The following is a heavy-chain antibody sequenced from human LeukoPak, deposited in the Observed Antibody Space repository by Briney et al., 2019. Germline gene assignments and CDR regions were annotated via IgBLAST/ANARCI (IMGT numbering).Heavy chain of an antibody. Sequence: ASVKVSCKASGYTFTSYDINWVRQATGQGLEWMGWMNPNSGGTNYAQKFQGRVTMTRDTSISTAYMELSRLRSDDTAVYYCARDRTKYCRSTSCPLDYWGQGTLVTVSS. D-gene: IGHD2-2*01. V-gene: IGHV1-2*02. CDR1: GYTFTSYD. CDR2: MNPNSGGT. J-gene: IGHJ4*02. CDR3: ARDRTKYCRSTSCPLDY.